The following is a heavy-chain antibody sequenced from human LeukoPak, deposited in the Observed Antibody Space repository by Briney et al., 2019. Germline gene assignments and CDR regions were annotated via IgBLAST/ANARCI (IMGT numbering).Heavy chain of an antibody. Sequence: GRSLRLSCAASGFTFSSFGMHWVRQAPVRGLEWVAVIWDDGSKKYYADSVKARFTISRDNNKNTVYLQMDSLRAEDTALYYCARDLGRGNTPFDYWGQGTLVTVSS. CDR2: IWDDGSKK. CDR1: GFTFSSFG. J-gene: IGHJ4*02. V-gene: IGHV3-33*01. CDR3: ARDLGRGNTPFDY. D-gene: IGHD3-16*01.